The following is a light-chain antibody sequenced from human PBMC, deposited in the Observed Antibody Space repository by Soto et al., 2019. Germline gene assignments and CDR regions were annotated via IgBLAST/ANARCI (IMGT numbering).Light chain of an antibody. V-gene: IGKV3-15*01. J-gene: IGKJ2*01. CDR3: QQYNNWPPYT. Sequence: EIVMTQYPATMCVSPGERATLSCRASQSVSSNLAWYQQKPGQAPRLLIYGASTRATGIPARFSGSGSGTEFTLTISSLQSEDFAVYYCQQYNNWPPYTFGQGTKLEIK. CDR2: GAS. CDR1: QSVSSN.